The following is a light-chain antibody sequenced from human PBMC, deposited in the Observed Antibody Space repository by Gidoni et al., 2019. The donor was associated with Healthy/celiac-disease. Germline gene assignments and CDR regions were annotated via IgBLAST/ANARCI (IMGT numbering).Light chain of an antibody. CDR2: YDS. CDR3: QVWDSSSDHVV. V-gene: IGLV3-21*04. Sequence: SYVLTPPPSVSVAPGKTARITCGGNYIGIKSVHWYQQKPGQAPVLVIYYDSDRPSGIPERFSGSNSGNTATLTISRVEAGDEADYYCQVWDSSSDHVVFGGGTKLTVL. CDR1: YIGIKS. J-gene: IGLJ2*01.